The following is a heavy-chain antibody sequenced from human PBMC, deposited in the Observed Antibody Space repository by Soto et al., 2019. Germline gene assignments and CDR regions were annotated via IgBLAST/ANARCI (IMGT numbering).Heavy chain of an antibody. D-gene: IGHD4-17*01. CDR2: ISYDGSNK. CDR3: AKEEMTTVTTSNFDY. CDR1: GFTFSSYG. Sequence: LRLSCAASGFTFSSYGMHWVRQAPGKGLEWVAVISYDGSNKYYADSVKGRFTISRDNSKSTLYLQMNSLRAEDTAVYYCAKEEMTTVTTSNFDYWGQGTLVTVSS. V-gene: IGHV3-30*18. J-gene: IGHJ4*02.